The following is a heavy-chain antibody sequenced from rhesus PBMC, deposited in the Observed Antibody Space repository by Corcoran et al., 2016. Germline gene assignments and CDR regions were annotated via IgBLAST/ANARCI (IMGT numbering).Heavy chain of an antibody. D-gene: IGHD5-24*01. CDR3: GKRGEIAAIDS. CDR2: VSGSRGNT. V-gene: IGHV4-99*01. Sequence: QVQLQESGPGLVKPSETLSLTCVVSGDSISSDYYWVWIRLSPGKGLEYIGYVSGSRGNTYYNPSVNRRGTVSKDTYKNQFSLQLTSVTAADTAVYCCGKRGEIAAIDSWGQGVFVTVSS. J-gene: IGHJ4*01. CDR1: GDSISSDYY.